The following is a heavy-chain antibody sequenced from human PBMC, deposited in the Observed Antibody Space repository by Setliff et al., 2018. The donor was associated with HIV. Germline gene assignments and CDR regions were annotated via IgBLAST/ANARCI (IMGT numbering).Heavy chain of an antibody. V-gene: IGHV1-8*03. CDR1: GYSFTNYN. Sequence: ASVKVSCKASGYSFTNYNINWVRQATGQGLEWMGWMNPKSGKTGYAQKFQGRVTITRNTSISTVYMDLDSLRSDDAAVYYCARGFYDFFYNYYMDVWGKGTTVTVSS. CDR3: ARGFYDFFYNYYMDV. D-gene: IGHD3-3*01. J-gene: IGHJ6*03. CDR2: MNPKSGKT.